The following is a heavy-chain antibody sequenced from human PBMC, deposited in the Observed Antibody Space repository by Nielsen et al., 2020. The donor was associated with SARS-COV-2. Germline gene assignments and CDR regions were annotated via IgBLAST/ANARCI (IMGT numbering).Heavy chain of an antibody. D-gene: IGHD4-17*01. V-gene: IGHV6-1*01. J-gene: IGHJ6*03. CDR3: ARARGAYGDYYYYYYTDV. Sequence: WLRQSPSRGLEWLGRTYYRSKWYNDYAVSVKSRITINPDTSKNQFPLHLNSVTPEDTAVYYCARARGAYGDYYYYYYTDVWGKGTTVTVSS. CDR2: TYYRSKWYN.